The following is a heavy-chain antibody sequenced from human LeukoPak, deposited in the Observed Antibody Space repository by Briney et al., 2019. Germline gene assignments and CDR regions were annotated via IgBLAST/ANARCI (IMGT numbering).Heavy chain of an antibody. V-gene: IGHV4-4*07. Sequence: SETLSLTCTVSGGSIRDYYWTWVRQPAEKGLEWIGRIYTTGITNFNPSLKSRLTMSVDMSKSQFSLKLTSVTAADTAVYYCAIYYSNYVGYYYGMDVWGQGTTVTVSS. CDR2: IYTTGIT. CDR3: AIYYSNYVGYYYGMDV. D-gene: IGHD4-4*01. CDR1: GGSIRDYY. J-gene: IGHJ6*02.